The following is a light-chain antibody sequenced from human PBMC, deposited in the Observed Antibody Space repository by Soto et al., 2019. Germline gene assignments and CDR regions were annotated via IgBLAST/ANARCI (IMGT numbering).Light chain of an antibody. J-gene: IGKJ5*01. CDR3: QQYGSSEII. CDR1: QSVSSN. Sequence: EIVMTQSPATLSVSPGERVTLSCRASQSVSSNLAWYQQKPGQAPRLLIYDISSRATGIPDRFSGSVSGTDFTLTITRLEPEDFAVFYCQQYGSSEIIFGQGTRLEIK. V-gene: IGKV3-20*01. CDR2: DIS.